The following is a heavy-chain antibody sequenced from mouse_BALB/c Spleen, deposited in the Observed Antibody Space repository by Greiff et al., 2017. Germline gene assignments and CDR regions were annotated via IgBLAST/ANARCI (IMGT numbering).Heavy chain of an antibody. CDR2: INSNGGST. Sequence: EVQGVESGGGLVQPGGSLKLSCAASGFTFSSYGMSWVCQTPDKRLELVATINSNGGSTYYPDSVKGRFTISRDNAKNTLYLQKSSLTSVDTAMYNSAREKAYSGSIYFESRGEGTTLTDSP. CDR3: AREKAYSGSIYFES. J-gene: IGHJ2*01. V-gene: IGHV5-6-3*01. D-gene: IGHD1-1*01. CDR1: GFTFSSYG.